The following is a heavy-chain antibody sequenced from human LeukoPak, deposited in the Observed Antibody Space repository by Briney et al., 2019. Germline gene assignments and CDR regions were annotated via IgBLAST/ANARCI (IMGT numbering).Heavy chain of an antibody. J-gene: IGHJ4*02. CDR1: GFTFSIYA. CDR2: ISYDGSNK. Sequence: PGGSLRLSCAASGFTFSIYAMHWVRQAPGKGLEWVAVISYDGSNKYYADSVKGRFTISRDNSKNTLYLQINSLRAEDTAVYYCARGVQWIQLWFDYWGQGTLVTVSS. CDR3: ARGVQWIQLWFDY. D-gene: IGHD5-18*01. V-gene: IGHV3-30-3*01.